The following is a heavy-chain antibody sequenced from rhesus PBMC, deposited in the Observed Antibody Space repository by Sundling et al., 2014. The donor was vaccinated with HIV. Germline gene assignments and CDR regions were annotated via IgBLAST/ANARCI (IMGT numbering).Heavy chain of an antibody. J-gene: IGHJ1*01. Sequence: QVQLQESGPGLVKPSETLSLTCAVSGGSISSNFWSWIRQSPGKGLEWIGRISGSGGSTDYNPSLRSRVTISVDTSKNQFSLRLQFVSAADTAVYYCAREKRRVEYFEFWGQGALVTVSS. V-gene: IGHV4-173*01. CDR3: AREKRRVEYFEF. D-gene: IGHD6-31*01. CDR2: ISGSGGST. CDR1: GGSISSNF.